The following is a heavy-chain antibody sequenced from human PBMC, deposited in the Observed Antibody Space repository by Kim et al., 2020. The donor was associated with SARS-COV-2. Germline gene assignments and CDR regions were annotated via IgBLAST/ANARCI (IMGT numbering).Heavy chain of an antibody. Sequence: SETLSLTCRVSGASMSTSIYYWAWIRQPPGRGLEWIGSAHFSGGARYNPSLKSRVSITVDTSQNQFSLRLNSVTAADTAVYYCATSLVPDYFFDYWGRGSLVTVSS. V-gene: IGHV4-39*01. J-gene: IGHJ4*02. D-gene: IGHD6-13*01. CDR1: GASMSTSIYY. CDR3: ATSLVPDYFFDY. CDR2: AHFSGGA.